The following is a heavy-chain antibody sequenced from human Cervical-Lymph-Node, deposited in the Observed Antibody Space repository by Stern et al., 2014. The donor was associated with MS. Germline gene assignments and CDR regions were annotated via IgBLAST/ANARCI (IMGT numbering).Heavy chain of an antibody. J-gene: IGHJ6*02. D-gene: IGHD3-22*01. CDR3: ASSYYYDSSATSGGTDV. V-gene: IGHV4-31*03. CDR1: GGSISSGGYY. Sequence: VQLVESGPGLVKPSQTLSLTCTVSGGSISSGGYYWRWIRQHPGKGLEWIGYIYYSGSTYYNPSLKSRVTISVDTSKNQFSLKLSSVTAADTAVYYCASSYYYDSSATSGGTDVWGQGTTVTVSS. CDR2: IYYSGST.